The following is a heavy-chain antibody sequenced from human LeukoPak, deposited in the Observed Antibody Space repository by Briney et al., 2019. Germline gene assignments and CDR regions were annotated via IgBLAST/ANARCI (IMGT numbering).Heavy chain of an antibody. CDR3: ARPGSGTIGIDY. Sequence: GESLKISCKGSGYTFIDFWIGWVRQMPGKGLEWMGIIYPGDSNTRYSPSFQGQVTFSVDKSLSTAYLQWSSLQASDTAMYYCARPGSGTIGIDYWGQGTLVTVSS. V-gene: IGHV5-51*01. CDR2: IYPGDSNT. CDR1: GYTFIDFW. J-gene: IGHJ4*02. D-gene: IGHD3-10*01.